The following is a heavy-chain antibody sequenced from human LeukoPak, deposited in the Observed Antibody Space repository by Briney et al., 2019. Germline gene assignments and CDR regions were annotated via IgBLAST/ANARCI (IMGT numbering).Heavy chain of an antibody. CDR1: GGSFSGYY. V-gene: IGHV4-34*01. Sequence: SETLSLTCAVYGGSFSGYYWSWIRQPPGKGLEWIGEINHSASTNYNPSLKSRVTISVDTSKNRFSLKLSSVTAADTAVYYCAITAAYCGGDCYSRYFDYWGQGTLVTVSS. J-gene: IGHJ4*02. CDR3: AITAAYCGGDCYSRYFDY. CDR2: INHSAST. D-gene: IGHD2-21*02.